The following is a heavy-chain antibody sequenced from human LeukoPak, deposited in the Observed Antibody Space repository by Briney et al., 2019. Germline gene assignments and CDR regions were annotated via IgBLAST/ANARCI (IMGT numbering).Heavy chain of an antibody. CDR2: IYYSGST. J-gene: IGHJ4*02. V-gene: IGHV4-59*08. CDR1: GGSISSYY. D-gene: IGHD6-19*01. Sequence: SETLSLTCTVSGGSISSYYWSWIRQPPGKGLEWIGYIYYSGSTNYNPSLKSRVTISVDTSKNQFSLKLSSVTAADTAVYYCARHSYSSGRSDLDYWGQGTLVTVSS. CDR3: ARHSYSSGRSDLDY.